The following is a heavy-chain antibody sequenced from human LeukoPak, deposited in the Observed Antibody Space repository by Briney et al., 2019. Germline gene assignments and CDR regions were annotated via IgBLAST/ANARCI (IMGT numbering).Heavy chain of an antibody. CDR1: GFTFSSYA. Sequence: GGSLRLSCAASGFTFSSYAMSWVRQAPGKGLEWVSAISGSGGSTYYADSVKGRFTISRDNSKNTLNLQMNSLRAEDTAVYYCANMASHYYDSSGYYRNDYWGQGTLVTVSS. D-gene: IGHD3-22*01. CDR3: ANMASHYYDSSGYYRNDY. V-gene: IGHV3-23*01. CDR2: ISGSGGST. J-gene: IGHJ4*02.